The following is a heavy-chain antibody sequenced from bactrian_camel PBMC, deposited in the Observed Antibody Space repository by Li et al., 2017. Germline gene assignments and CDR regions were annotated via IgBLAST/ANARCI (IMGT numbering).Heavy chain of an antibody. CDR2: IYTGSGAT. V-gene: IGHV3S1*01. CDR3: AADDRCPYGGSMTRALSVYTY. Sequence: QLVESGGGSVQTGGSLSLSCEISGSTDGTWCMAWYRQGPTKDREGVGFIYTGSGATYYTDSVKGRFTISLDSSKKTMTLQMNSLKFEDTAMYYCAADDRCPYGGSMTRALSVYTYWGQGTQVTVS. J-gene: IGHJ4*01. D-gene: IGHD6*01. CDR1: GSTDGTWC.